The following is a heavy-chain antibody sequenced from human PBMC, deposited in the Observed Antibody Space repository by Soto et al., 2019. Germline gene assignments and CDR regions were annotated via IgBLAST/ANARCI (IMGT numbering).Heavy chain of an antibody. J-gene: IGHJ4*02. Sequence: QLVESGGGFVKPGMSLRLTCEASGFNFSNAWMTWVRQAPGKGLERVGLIRSQGDGGAADYAALVRGRFTISRDDSQNLVFLHMDNLKPKDTDAYYCITAPLSWGQGTLVTVSS. CDR2: IRSQGDGGAA. CDR3: ITAPLS. V-gene: IGHV3-15*01. CDR1: GFNFSNAW.